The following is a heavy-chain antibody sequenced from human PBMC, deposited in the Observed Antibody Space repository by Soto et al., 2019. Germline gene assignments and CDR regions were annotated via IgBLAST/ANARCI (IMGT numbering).Heavy chain of an antibody. CDR1: GFTFSTYW. V-gene: IGHV3-74*01. Sequence: EVQLVESGGDLVQPGGSLRLSCAASGFTFSTYWMHWVRQAPGKGLLWVSRIKTDGTYATYADSVKGRFTISRDNAKNTLYLQMTSLRVEDAAVYYCAAGGSGYYANWGHGTLVTVSS. CDR2: IKTDGTYA. CDR3: AAGGSGYYAN. J-gene: IGHJ4*01. D-gene: IGHD3-3*01.